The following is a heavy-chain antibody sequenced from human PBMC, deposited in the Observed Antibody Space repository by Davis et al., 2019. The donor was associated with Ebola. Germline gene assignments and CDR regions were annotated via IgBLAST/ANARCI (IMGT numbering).Heavy chain of an antibody. CDR1: GFSLSTSGVG. CDR2: LDWDDDK. CDR3: ARISCSGGSCYLDY. J-gene: IGHJ4*02. V-gene: IGHV2-70*04. Sequence: FGPTLVKPTQTLTLTCTFSGFSLSTSGVGVGWIRQPPGKALEWLARLDWDDDKFYSTSLKTRLTISKDTSKNQVVLTMTNMDPVDTATYYCARISCSGGSCYLDYWGQGTLVTVSS. D-gene: IGHD2-15*01.